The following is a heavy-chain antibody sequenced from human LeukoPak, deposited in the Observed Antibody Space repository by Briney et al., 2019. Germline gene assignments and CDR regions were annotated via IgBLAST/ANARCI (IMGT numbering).Heavy chain of an antibody. CDR2: IYTGGNT. J-gene: IGHJ4*02. D-gene: IGHD3-22*01. CDR3: ARGDDSGYYDYFDY. Sequence: GGSLRLSCAASGFTVDSNYLSWVRLAPGKGLEWVSTIYTGGNTYYAASVKGRFTISRDFSKNTVFLHMNSLRAEDTAMYYCARGDDSGYYDYFDYWGQGALVTVSS. CDR1: GFTVDSNY. V-gene: IGHV3-53*01.